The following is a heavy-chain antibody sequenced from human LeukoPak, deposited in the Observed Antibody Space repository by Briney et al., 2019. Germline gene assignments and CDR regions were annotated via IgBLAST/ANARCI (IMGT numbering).Heavy chain of an antibody. CDR1: GFTFSSYS. V-gene: IGHV3-21*01. D-gene: IGHD5-18*01. J-gene: IGHJ4*02. CDR3: AKEQLTSGYSFLTDY. Sequence: PGGSLRLSCAASGFTFSSYSMNWVRQAPGKGLEWVSSISSSSSYIYYADSVKGRFTISRDNAKNSLYLQMNSLRAEDTAVYYCAKEQLTSGYSFLTDYWGQGTLVTVSS. CDR2: ISSSSSYI.